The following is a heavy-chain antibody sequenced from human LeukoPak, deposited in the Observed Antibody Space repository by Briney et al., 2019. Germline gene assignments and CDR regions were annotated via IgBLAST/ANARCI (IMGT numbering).Heavy chain of an antibody. Sequence: GGSLRLSCVASGFTFSSYGMHWVRQAPGKGLEWVAFIRYDGSKEYYADSVKGRYSISRDNPKNTLYLQMNSLRGEDTAVYYCAKDESRWLVRLYFDHWGRGTLVTVSS. CDR2: IRYDGSKE. CDR1: GFTFSSYG. CDR3: AKDESRWLVRLYFDH. D-gene: IGHD6-19*01. J-gene: IGHJ4*02. V-gene: IGHV3-30*02.